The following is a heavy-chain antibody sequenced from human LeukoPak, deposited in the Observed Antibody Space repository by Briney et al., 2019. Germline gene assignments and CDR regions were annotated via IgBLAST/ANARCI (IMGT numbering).Heavy chain of an antibody. V-gene: IGHV1-8*02. CDR1: GYTFTVYH. D-gene: IGHD2-2*01. CDR3: ARRVPAAMDYYVDV. CDR2: MNPNSGNT. Sequence: ASVTVSFKTSGYTFTVYHMHWVRQAPGQGLEWMGWMNPNSGNTGYAQKFQGRVTMTRNTSISTAYMELSSLRSEDTAVYYCARRVPAAMDYYVDVWGKGTTVTISS. J-gene: IGHJ6*03.